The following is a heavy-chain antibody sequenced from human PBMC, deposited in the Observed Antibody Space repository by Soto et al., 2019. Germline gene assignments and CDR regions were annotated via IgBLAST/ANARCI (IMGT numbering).Heavy chain of an antibody. D-gene: IGHD3-10*01. CDR1: GGTFSSYA. Sequence: QVQLVQSGAEVKKPGSSVKVSCKASGGTFSSYAISWVRQAPGQGLEWMGGIIPIFGTANYAQKFQGRVTISEDESARTAYMELSSVRSEDTAVYYCALLPHITMFRGVGGMDVLGQGTTVTVSS. V-gene: IGHV1-69*01. CDR3: ALLPHITMFRGVGGMDV. CDR2: IIPIFGTA. J-gene: IGHJ6*02.